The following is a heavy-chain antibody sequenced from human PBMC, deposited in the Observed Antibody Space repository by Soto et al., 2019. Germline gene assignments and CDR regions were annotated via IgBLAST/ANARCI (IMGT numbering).Heavy chain of an antibody. CDR2: ISSNGGST. Sequence: SGFTFSSYAMHWVRQAPGKGLEYVAAISSNGGSTYYANSVKGRFTISRDNSKNTLYLQMGSLRAEDMAVYYCARDPFPSDYYDSSGHNWFDPWGQGTLVTVPQ. CDR1: GFTFSSYA. D-gene: IGHD3-22*01. CDR3: ARDPFPSDYYDSSGHNWFDP. J-gene: IGHJ5*02. V-gene: IGHV3-64*01.